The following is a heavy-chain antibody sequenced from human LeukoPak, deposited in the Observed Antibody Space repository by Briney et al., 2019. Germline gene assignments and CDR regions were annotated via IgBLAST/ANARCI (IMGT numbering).Heavy chain of an antibody. Sequence: GASVKVSCKVSGYTLTELSMHWVRQAPGKGLEWMGGFDPEDGETIYAQKFQGRVSMTRDTSTSTIYMELSSLRSEDTAVYYCAREDRGDGEAFDPWGQGTLVTVSS. D-gene: IGHD3-10*01. CDR1: GYTLTELS. J-gene: IGHJ5*02. CDR2: FDPEDGET. CDR3: AREDRGDGEAFDP. V-gene: IGHV1-24*01.